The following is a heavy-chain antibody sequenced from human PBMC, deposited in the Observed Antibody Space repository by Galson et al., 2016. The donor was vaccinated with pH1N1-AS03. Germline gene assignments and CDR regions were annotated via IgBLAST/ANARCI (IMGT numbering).Heavy chain of an antibody. D-gene: IGHD6-13*01. J-gene: IGHJ4*02. CDR1: GYSISSGYC. CDR3: ARSGRVLTAASTRPEGGDY. V-gene: IGHV4-38-2*01. Sequence: ETLSLTCAVSGYSISSGYCWGWIRQPPGKGLEWIGSIYHSGSTYYNPSLKSRVTISIDTSKNQFSLKLSSVTAADTAVYYCARSGRVLTAASTRPEGGDYWGQGTLVTVSS. CDR2: IYHSGST.